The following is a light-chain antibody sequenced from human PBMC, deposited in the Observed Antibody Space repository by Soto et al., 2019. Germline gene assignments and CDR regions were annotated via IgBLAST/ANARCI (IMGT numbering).Light chain of an antibody. V-gene: IGKV3-15*01. J-gene: IGKJ2*01. CDR2: GAS. Sequence: EIVLTQSPDSLSLSPGERATLSCRASQSVPNNYIAWYLQKPGQAPRLLIYGASTRATGIPARFSGSGSGTEFTLTISSLQSEDFAVYYCQQYNNWPSGYTFGQGTKLEIK. CDR3: QQYNNWPSGYT. CDR1: QSVPNN.